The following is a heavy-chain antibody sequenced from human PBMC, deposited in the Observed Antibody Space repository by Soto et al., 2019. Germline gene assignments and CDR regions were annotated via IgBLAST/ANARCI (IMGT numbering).Heavy chain of an antibody. V-gene: IGHV1-24*01. Sequence: ASVKVSCKVSGYFLTELSMHWVRQPPGKGLEWMGGFDRQDGETIYAQRFQGRVTMTEDTSTNTAYMELSSLRSEDTAIYYCATEIPSYNSLTDYWGQGTLVTVSS. D-gene: IGHD3-9*01. CDR2: FDRQDGET. CDR1: GYFLTELS. J-gene: IGHJ4*02. CDR3: ATEIPSYNSLTDY.